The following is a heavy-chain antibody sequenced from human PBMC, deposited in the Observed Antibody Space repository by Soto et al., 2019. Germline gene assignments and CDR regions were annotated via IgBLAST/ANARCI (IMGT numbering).Heavy chain of an antibody. CDR2: ISYDGSNK. Sequence: QVQLVESGGGVVQPGRSLRLSCAASGFTFSSYGMHWVRQAPGKGLEWVAVISYDGSNKYYADSVKGRFTISRDNSKNTLYLQMNSLRAQDTAVSYCAKDPSSWLVPYYYYGMDVWGQGTTVTVSS. J-gene: IGHJ6*02. V-gene: IGHV3-30*18. D-gene: IGHD6-19*01. CDR3: AKDPSSWLVPYYYYGMDV. CDR1: GFTFSSYG.